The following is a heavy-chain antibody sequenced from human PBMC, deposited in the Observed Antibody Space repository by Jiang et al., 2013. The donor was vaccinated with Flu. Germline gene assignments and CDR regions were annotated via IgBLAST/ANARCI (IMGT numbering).Heavy chain of an antibody. Sequence: SLTSHCLWWLHQSLLLELDPAAPREGLEWIGYIYYSGTTNYNPSLKSRVTISIDTSTNQFSLKLISVTAPDTAVYYCARSYCGGDCYSMFGYSYYGMDVWGQGTTVTVSS. CDR1: WLHQSLL. J-gene: IGHJ6*02. D-gene: IGHD2-21*02. V-gene: IGHV4-59*08. CDR3: ARSYCGGDCYSMFGYSYYGMDV. CDR2: IYYSGTT.